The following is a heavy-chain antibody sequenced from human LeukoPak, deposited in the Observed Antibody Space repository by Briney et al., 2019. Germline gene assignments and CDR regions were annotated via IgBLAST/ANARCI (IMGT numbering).Heavy chain of an antibody. CDR1: GFTFNNYT. V-gene: IGHV3-23*01. Sequence: GGSLRLSCAASGFTFNNYTMSWVRQAPGKGLEWVSTISRSGGSTYYADSVKGRFTISRDNSKNMLYLQMNSLRAEDTAVYYCAKDQDWPTAMITNWGQGTLVTVSS. J-gene: IGHJ4*02. D-gene: IGHD5-18*01. CDR2: ISRSGGST. CDR3: AKDQDWPTAMITN.